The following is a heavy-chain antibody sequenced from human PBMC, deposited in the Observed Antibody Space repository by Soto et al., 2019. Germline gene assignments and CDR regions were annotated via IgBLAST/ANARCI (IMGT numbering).Heavy chain of an antibody. Sequence: GGSLRLSCAASGFTFSSYGMHWVRQAPGKGLEWVAVISYDGSNKYYADSVKGRFTISRDNSKNALYLQMNSLRAEDTAVYYCAKEEVTAASNYYYYYGMDVWGQGTTVTVSS. D-gene: IGHD2-21*02. CDR2: ISYDGSNK. CDR1: GFTFSSYG. J-gene: IGHJ6*02. CDR3: AKEEVTAASNYYYYYGMDV. V-gene: IGHV3-30*18.